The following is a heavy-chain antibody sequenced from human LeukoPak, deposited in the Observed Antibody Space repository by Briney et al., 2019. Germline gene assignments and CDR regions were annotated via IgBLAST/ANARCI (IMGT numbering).Heavy chain of an antibody. CDR3: AKDQVGYSYGYYYYYMDV. CDR2: ISFDGKNK. Sequence: GGSLRLSCATSGFFFSSHGLHWVRQAPGQGLEWLAVISFDGKNKFYADSVKGRFTTSRDNPRNTLYLQMNSLRAEDTAVYYCAKDQVGYSYGYYYYYMDVWGKGTTVTVSS. J-gene: IGHJ6*03. D-gene: IGHD5-18*01. V-gene: IGHV3-30*04. CDR1: GFFFSSHG.